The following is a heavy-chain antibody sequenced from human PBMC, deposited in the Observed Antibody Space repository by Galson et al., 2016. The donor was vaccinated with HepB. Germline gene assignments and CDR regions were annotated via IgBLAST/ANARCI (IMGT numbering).Heavy chain of an antibody. CDR2: INSDGSST. V-gene: IGHV3-74*01. CDR1: GFTFSSYW. Sequence: SLRLSCAASGFTFSSYWMHWVRQAPGKGLVWVSRINSDGSSTSYADSVKGRFTISRDNSKNTLYLQMNSLRAEDTAVYYCANFETSILGATSDYWGQGTLVTVSS. CDR3: ANFETSILGATSDY. J-gene: IGHJ4*02. D-gene: IGHD1-26*01.